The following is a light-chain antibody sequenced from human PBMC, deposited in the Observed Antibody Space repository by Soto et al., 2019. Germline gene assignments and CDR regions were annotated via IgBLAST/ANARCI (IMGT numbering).Light chain of an antibody. Sequence: DIQMTQAPSTLSASVGDSVTISCRASQNINAWLAWYQQKPGKAPKLLIYDVSTLDSGVPSRFSGSASGTEFTLTINNLESDDFATYYCQQYHRYSKFGPGPKV. V-gene: IGKV1-5*01. CDR3: QQYHRYSK. CDR1: QNINAW. J-gene: IGKJ1*01. CDR2: DVS.